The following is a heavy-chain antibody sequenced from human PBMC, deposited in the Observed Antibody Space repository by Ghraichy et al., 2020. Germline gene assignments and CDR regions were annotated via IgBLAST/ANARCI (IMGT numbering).Heavy chain of an antibody. J-gene: IGHJ4*02. CDR1: GGSISSYY. CDR2: IYTSGST. D-gene: IGHD3-10*01. CDR3: ARRLWFGESYFDY. V-gene: IGHV4-4*09. Sequence: SETLSLTCTVSGGSISSYYWSWIRQPPGKGLEWIGYIYTSGSTNYNPSHKSRVTISVDTSKNQFSLKLSSVTAADTAVYYCARRLWFGESYFDYWGQGTLVTVSS.